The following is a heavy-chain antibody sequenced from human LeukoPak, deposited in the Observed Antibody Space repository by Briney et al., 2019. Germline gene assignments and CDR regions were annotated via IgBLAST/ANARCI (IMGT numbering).Heavy chain of an antibody. CDR3: ARDAYCSGGSCWPRFDP. J-gene: IGHJ5*02. D-gene: IGHD2-15*01. Sequence: ASVKVSCKASGYTFTSYGISWVRQAPGQGLELMGWISAYNGNTNYAQKLQGRVTMTTDTSTSTAYMELRSLRSDDTAVYYCARDAYCSGGSCWPRFDPWGQGTLVTVSS. V-gene: IGHV1-18*04. CDR1: GYTFTSYG. CDR2: ISAYNGNT.